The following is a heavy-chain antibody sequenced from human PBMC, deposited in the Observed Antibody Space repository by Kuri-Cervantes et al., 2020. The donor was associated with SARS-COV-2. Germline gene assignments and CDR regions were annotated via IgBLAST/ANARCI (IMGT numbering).Heavy chain of an antibody. D-gene: IGHD2-8*01. CDR3: ARDSLMGSGGWFDP. V-gene: IGHV1-46*01. Sequence: ASVKVSCKVSGYTLTELSMHWVRQAPGQGLEWMGIINPSGGSTSYAQKFQGRVTMTRDTYTSTVYMELSSLRSEDTAVYYCARDSLMGSGGWFDPWGQGTLVTVSS. CDR2: INPSGGST. CDR1: GYTLTELS. J-gene: IGHJ5*02.